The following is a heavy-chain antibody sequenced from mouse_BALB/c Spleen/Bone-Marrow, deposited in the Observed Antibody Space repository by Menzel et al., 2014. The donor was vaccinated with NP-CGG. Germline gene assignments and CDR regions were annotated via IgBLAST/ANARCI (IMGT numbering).Heavy chain of an antibody. J-gene: IGHJ2*01. D-gene: IGHD2-1*01. CDR2: IYPYNGGT. CDR1: GYTFTDYN. Sequence: VQLKESGPELVKPGASVKISCKASGYTFTDYNMHWVKQSHGKSLEWIGYIYPYNGGTGYNQKFKSKATLTVDNSSSTAYMELRSLTSEDSAVYYCARGKFYYGNYVGLDYRGQGTPLTVSS. CDR3: ARGKFYYGNYVGLDY. V-gene: IGHV1S29*02.